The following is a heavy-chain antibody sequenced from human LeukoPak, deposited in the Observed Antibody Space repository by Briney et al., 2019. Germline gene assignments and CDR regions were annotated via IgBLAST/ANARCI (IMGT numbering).Heavy chain of an antibody. CDR1: GFTFSSYS. V-gene: IGHV3-48*02. CDR3: ARDQYFDWLLVNAFDI. D-gene: IGHD3-9*01. CDR2: ISSSSSTI. J-gene: IGHJ3*02. Sequence: GGSLRLSCAASGFTFSSYSMNWVRQAPGKGLEWVSYISSSSSTIYYADSVKGRFTISRDNAKNSLYLQMNSLRDEDTAVYYCARDQYFDWLLVNAFDIWGQGTMVTVSS.